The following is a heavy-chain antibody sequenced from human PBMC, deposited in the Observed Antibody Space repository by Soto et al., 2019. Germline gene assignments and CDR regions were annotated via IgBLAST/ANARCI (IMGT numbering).Heavy chain of an antibody. J-gene: IGHJ4*02. CDR1: GYTFTSYG. V-gene: IGHV1-18*01. CDR3: ARGRYGDY. CDR2: ISAHNGNT. Sequence: QVHLVQSGAEVKKPGASVKVSCKASGYTFTSYGITWVRQAPGQGLEWMGWISAHNGNTDYAQKRQGRVMGTRDPSTSTGYMEPRSLISGDTAVYYCARGRYGDYWGQGALVTVSS. D-gene: IGHD1-1*01.